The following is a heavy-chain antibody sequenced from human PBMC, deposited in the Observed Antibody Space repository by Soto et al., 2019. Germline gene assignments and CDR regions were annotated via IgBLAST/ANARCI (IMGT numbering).Heavy chain of an antibody. Sequence: PGGSLRLSCVASGFTFRNYEMNWVRQAPEKGLEWVSYISSSGSTMYYADSVKGRFTISRDNAKNSLYLQMNSLKVEDTAVYYCVRGGVYWGQGTLVTVSS. V-gene: IGHV3-48*03. CDR1: GFTFRNYE. CDR2: ISSSGSTM. D-gene: IGHD2-8*01. J-gene: IGHJ4*02. CDR3: VRGGVY.